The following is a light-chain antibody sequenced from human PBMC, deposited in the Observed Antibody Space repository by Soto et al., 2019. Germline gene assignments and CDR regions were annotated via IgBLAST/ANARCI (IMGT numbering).Light chain of an antibody. V-gene: IGKV1-12*01. CDR1: QGVSSW. CDR3: QQANNFPST. J-gene: IGKJ5*01. CDR2: AAS. Sequence: DIQLTQSPSSVSASVGDRVTITCRASQGVSSWLAWYQQRPGKAPKLLISAASTLQGGVPSRFSGSGSGTDFTLTISSLQPEDFATYYCQQANNFPSTFGQGTRLDIK.